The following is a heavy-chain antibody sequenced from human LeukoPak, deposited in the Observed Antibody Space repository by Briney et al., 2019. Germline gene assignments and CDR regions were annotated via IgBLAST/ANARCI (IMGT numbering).Heavy chain of an antibody. D-gene: IGHD6-25*01. CDR3: VRGASSGFDI. V-gene: IGHV3-13*01. Sequence: GGSLRLPCVATRFTVSTYDFHWVRQARGKGLEWVSSIGTSDDTYYAGSVKGRFSISRENGKNSLYLQMNSLKAGDTALYYCVRGASSGFDIWGQGTMVTVSS. J-gene: IGHJ3*02. CDR1: RFTVSTYD. CDR2: IGTSDDT.